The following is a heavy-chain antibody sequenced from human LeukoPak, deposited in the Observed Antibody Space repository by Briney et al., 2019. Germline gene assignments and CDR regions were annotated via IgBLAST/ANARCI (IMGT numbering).Heavy chain of an antibody. J-gene: IGHJ3*02. V-gene: IGHV3-21*01. CDR3: ARDRGIVVVPAVPDAFDI. CDR1: GFTFSSYS. CDR2: ISSSSSYI. Sequence: GGSLRLSCAASGFTFSSYSMNWVRQAPGKGLEWVSSISSSSSYIYYADSVKGRFTISRDNAKNSLYLQMNSLRAEGTAVYYCARDRGIVVVPAVPDAFDIWGQGTMVTVSS. D-gene: IGHD2-2*01.